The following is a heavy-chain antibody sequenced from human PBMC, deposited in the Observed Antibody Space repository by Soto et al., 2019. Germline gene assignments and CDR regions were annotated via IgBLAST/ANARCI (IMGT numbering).Heavy chain of an antibody. CDR2: MNPNSDNT. V-gene: IGHV1-8*01. D-gene: IGHD2-21*01. Sequence: QVQLVQSGAEVKTPGASVKVSCKASGYTFATYDINWVRQAPGQGLEWMGWMNPNSDNTGYAQKFQGRLTMTRDTAVSVAHMELSSLRNEDTAVYYWARSDGYNFNWLDSWGQGTLVTVSA. J-gene: IGHJ5*01. CDR1: GYTFATYD. CDR3: ARSDGYNFNWLDS.